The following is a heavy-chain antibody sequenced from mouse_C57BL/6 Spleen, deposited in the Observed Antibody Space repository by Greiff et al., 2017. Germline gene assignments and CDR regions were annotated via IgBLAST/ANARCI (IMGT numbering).Heavy chain of an antibody. V-gene: IGHV1-69*01. Sequence: QVQLQQPGAELVMPGASVKLSCKASGYTFTSYWMHWVKQRPGQGLEWIGEIDPSDSYTNYNQKFKGKSTLTVDKSSSTAYMQLSSLTSEDSAVYYCARGGLYYDYPYWGQGTTLTVSS. D-gene: IGHD2-4*01. CDR2: IDPSDSYT. CDR1: GYTFTSYW. CDR3: ARGGLYYDYPY. J-gene: IGHJ2*01.